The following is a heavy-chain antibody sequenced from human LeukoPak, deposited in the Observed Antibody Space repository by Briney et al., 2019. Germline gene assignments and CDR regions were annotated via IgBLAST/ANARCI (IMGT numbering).Heavy chain of an antibody. CDR1: GGSISSGGYS. D-gene: IGHD3-10*01. CDR2: IYHSGST. J-gene: IGHJ5*02. Sequence: KPPETLSLTCAVSGGSISSGGYSWSWIRQPPGKGLEWIGYIYHSGSTYYNPSLKSRVTISVDRSKNQFSLKLSSVTAADTAVYYCARAREYYGSGSYNWFDPWGQGTLVTVSS. CDR3: ARAREYYGSGSYNWFDP. V-gene: IGHV4-30-2*01.